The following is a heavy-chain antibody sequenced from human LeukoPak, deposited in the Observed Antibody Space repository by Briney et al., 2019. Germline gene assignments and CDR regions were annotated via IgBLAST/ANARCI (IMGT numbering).Heavy chain of an antibody. J-gene: IGHJ3*02. Sequence: GSLRLSCAASGFSFSSYRVNWIRQPPGKGLEWIGSIYYSGSTYYNPSLKSRVTISVDTSKNQFSLKLSSVTAADTAVYYCARLPTPYCSGDCYGNAFDIWGQGTMVTVSS. CDR3: ARLPTPYCSGDCYGNAFDI. V-gene: IGHV4-39*01. CDR1: GFSFSSYRVN. D-gene: IGHD2-21*02. CDR2: IYYSGST.